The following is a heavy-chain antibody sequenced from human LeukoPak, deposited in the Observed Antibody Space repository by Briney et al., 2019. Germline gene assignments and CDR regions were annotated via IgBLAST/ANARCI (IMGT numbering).Heavy chain of an antibody. CDR1: GFRFNTYA. V-gene: IGHV3-23*01. J-gene: IGHJ4*02. CDR2: IGISADST. CDR3: AKVFSIAAAGNYDY. Sequence: GGSLRLSCVASGFRFNTYAMMWVRQAPGKGLECVSTIGISADSTSYADSVKGRFTISRDNSKNTLYLQMNSLRAEDTAVYYCAKVFSIAAAGNYDYWGQGTLVTVSS. D-gene: IGHD6-13*01.